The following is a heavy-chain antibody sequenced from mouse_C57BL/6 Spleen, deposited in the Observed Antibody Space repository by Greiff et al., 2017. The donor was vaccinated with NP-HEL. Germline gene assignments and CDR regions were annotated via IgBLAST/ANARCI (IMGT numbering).Heavy chain of an antibody. CDR3: ARRVTTVVATQYYAMDY. CDR2: ISSGSNTI. D-gene: IGHD1-1*01. V-gene: IGHV5-17*01. CDR1: GFTFSDYG. J-gene: IGHJ4*01. Sequence: EVKVVESGGGLVKPGGSLKLSCAASGFTFSDYGMHWVRQAPEKGLEWVAYISSGSNTIYYADTVKGRFTISRDNAKNTRFLQMTSLRSEDTAMYYCARRVTTVVATQYYAMDYWGQGTSVTVSS.